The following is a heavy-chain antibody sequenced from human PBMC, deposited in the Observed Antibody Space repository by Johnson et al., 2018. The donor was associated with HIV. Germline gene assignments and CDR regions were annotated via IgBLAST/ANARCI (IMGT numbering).Heavy chain of an antibody. D-gene: IGHD3-9*01. CDR3: ARATLYYDILTGYQPDAFDI. CDR2: ISYDGSNK. CDR1: GFTFSSYG. V-gene: IGHV3-30*03. J-gene: IGHJ3*02. Sequence: QVQLVESGGGVVQPGRSLRLSCAASGFTFSSYGMHWVRQAPGKGLEWVAVISYDGSNKYYADSVKGRFTISRDNSKNTLYLQMNSLRAEDTAVYYCARATLYYDILTGYQPDAFDIWGQGTMVTVSS.